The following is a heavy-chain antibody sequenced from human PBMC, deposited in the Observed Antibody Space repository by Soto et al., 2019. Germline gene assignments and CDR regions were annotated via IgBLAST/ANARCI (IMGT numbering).Heavy chain of an antibody. D-gene: IGHD3-3*01. V-gene: IGHV3-23*01. J-gene: IGHJ4*02. CDR1: GFSLTSHA. Sequence: ESGGDLVQPGGSLRLSCEASGFSLTSHAMSWVRQAPGMGLEWVSAISRSGDSTYYGASVKGRVIVSRDNSKNIVYLQMKKLRVEDTAVYYCARDTPRHDFWSGYSDSWGQGTLVAVSS. CDR3: ARDTPRHDFWSGYSDS. CDR2: ISRSGDST.